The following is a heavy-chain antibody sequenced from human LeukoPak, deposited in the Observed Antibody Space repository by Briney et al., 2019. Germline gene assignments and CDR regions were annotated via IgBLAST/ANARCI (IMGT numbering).Heavy chain of an antibody. Sequence: GASVKVSCKASGYTFTGYYMHWVRQAPGQGLEWMGWINPNSGGTNYAQKFQGRVTMTRDTSISTAYMELSSLRSEDTAVYYCARADLIAVAGTPGWYYYYMDVWGKGTTVTVSS. CDR1: GYTFTGYY. CDR3: ARADLIAVAGTPGWYYYYMDV. D-gene: IGHD6-19*01. V-gene: IGHV1-2*02. CDR2: INPNSGGT. J-gene: IGHJ6*03.